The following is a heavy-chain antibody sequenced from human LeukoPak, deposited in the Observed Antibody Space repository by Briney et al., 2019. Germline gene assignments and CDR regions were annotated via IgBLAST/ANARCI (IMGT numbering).Heavy chain of an antibody. D-gene: IGHD3-9*01. CDR1: GFTFSTYE. CDR2: ISDSGSTI. V-gene: IGHV3-48*03. CDR3: AGPEYYDNGMDV. Sequence: GGSLRLSCAASGFTFSTYEMNWVRQSPGKGLEWVSYISDSGSTIHYADSVKGRFTISRDNAKKSLYLQMNSLRAEDTAVYYCAGPEYYDNGMDVWGQGTTVTVSS. J-gene: IGHJ6*02.